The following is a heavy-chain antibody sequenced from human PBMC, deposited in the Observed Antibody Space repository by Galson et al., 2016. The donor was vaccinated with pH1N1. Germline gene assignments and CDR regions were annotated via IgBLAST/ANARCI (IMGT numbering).Heavy chain of an antibody. CDR1: GVPFNTYW. CDR2: INQDGSEK. D-gene: IGHD6-19*01. Sequence: SLRLSCAASGVPFNTYWMNWVRQAPGKGLEWVANINQDGSEKYYVDSVKGRFTISRDNAQNSLYLQMSSLRAEDTAVYYCARAAFSSASLWGQGTLVTVSS. J-gene: IGHJ4*02. CDR3: ARAAFSSASL. V-gene: IGHV3-7*05.